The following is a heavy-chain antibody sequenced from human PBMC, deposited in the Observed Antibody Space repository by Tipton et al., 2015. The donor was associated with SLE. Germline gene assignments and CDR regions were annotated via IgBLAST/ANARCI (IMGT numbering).Heavy chain of an antibody. CDR2: IYYSGST. CDR3: ARGSPVWFRGLYYFDY. CDR1: GGSISSYY. Sequence: TLSLTCTVSGGSISSYYWSWIRQPPGKGLEWIGCIYYSGSTNYNPSLKSRVTISVDTSKNQFSLKLSSVTAADTAVYYCARGSPVWFRGLYYFDYWGQGTLVTVSS. D-gene: IGHD3-10*01. J-gene: IGHJ4*02. V-gene: IGHV4-59*12.